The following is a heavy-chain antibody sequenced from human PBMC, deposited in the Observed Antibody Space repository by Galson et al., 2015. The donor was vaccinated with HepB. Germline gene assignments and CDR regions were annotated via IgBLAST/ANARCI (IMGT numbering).Heavy chain of an antibody. D-gene: IGHD4-17*01. Sequence: SLRLSCAASGFTFSSHSMNWVRQAPGKGLEWISYISSNTLYTNYADSVKGRFTISRDNAKTSLYLQINGLRAEDTAVYYCARVADADYGDHTHFDSWGQGTLVTVSS. CDR3: ARVADADYGDHTHFDS. V-gene: IGHV3-21*05. CDR1: GFTFSSHS. J-gene: IGHJ4*02. CDR2: ISSNTLYT.